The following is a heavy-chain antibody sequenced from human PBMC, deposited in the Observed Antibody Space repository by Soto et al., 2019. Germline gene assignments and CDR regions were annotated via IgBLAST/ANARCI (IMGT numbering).Heavy chain of an antibody. CDR1: GFSFSSDS. CDR2: TSSSGSFM. J-gene: IGHJ4*02. D-gene: IGHD1-7*01. CDR3: ARDPPTGTTLDWADS. V-gene: IGHV3-21*01. Sequence: GGSLRLSCAGSGFSFSSDSMGWVRQAPGKGLEWVASTSSSGSFMNYADSVKGRFTISRDNAKNSLYLQMSGLKDEDTAVYYCARDPPTGTTLDWADSWGQGTLVTVS.